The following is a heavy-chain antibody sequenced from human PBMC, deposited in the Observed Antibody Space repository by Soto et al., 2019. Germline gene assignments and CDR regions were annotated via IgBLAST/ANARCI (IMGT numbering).Heavy chain of an antibody. Sequence: QVQLVQSGAEVKKPGSSVKVSCKASGGTFSSYAISWVRQAPGQGLEWMGGIIPIFGTANYAQKFQGRVTITADESTSTDYRELSSLRSEDTAVYYCAREIGDYGGNSPYFDYWGQGTLVTVSS. CDR3: AREIGDYGGNSPYFDY. CDR1: GGTFSSYA. CDR2: IIPIFGTA. V-gene: IGHV1-69*01. D-gene: IGHD4-17*01. J-gene: IGHJ4*02.